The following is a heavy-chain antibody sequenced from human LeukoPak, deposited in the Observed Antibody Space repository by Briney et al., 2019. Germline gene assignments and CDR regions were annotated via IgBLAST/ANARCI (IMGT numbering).Heavy chain of an antibody. CDR2: IYTSGST. V-gene: IGHV4-4*07. Sequence: SETLSLTCTVSGGSISSYYWSWIRQPAGKGLEWIGRIYTSGSTNYNPSLKSRVTISVDTSKNQFSLKLSSVTAADTAVYYCARGLKCSSTSCYPGGTFDPWGQGTLVTVSS. CDR3: ARGLKCSSTSCYPGGTFDP. J-gene: IGHJ5*02. CDR1: GGSISSYY. D-gene: IGHD2-2*01.